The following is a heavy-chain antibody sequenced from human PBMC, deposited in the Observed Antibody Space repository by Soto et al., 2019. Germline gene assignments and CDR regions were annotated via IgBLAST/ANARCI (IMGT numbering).Heavy chain of an antibody. CDR2: IYYSGST. D-gene: IGHD2-15*01. V-gene: IGHV4-59*08. CDR3: ARTTLYCSGGSCYGRNWFDP. J-gene: IGHJ5*02. Sequence: QVQLQESGPGLVKPSETLSLTCTVSGGSISSYYWSWIRQPPGKGLEWIGYIYYSGSTNYNPSLKGRVAISVDTSKNQFSLKLSSVTAADTAVYYCARTTLYCSGGSCYGRNWFDPWGQGTLVTVSS. CDR1: GGSISSYY.